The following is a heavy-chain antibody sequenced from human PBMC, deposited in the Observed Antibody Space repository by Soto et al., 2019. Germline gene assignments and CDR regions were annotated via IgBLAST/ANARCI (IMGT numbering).Heavy chain of an antibody. CDR1: GLTFSSYA. V-gene: IGHV3-30-3*01. Sequence: QVQLVESGGGVVQPGMSLRLSCAASGLTFSSYAMHWVRQAPGKGLEWVAVISYDGSNKYYADSVKGRFTISRDNSKNTLYLQMNRLRAEDTAVYYCARDGEQWLVGAFDYWGQGTLVTVSS. J-gene: IGHJ4*02. CDR3: ARDGEQWLVGAFDY. CDR2: ISYDGSNK. D-gene: IGHD6-19*01.